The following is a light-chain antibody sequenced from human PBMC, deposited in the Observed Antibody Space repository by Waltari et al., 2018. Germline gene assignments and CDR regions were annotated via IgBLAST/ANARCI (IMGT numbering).Light chain of an antibody. CDR2: KNN. CDR1: SSNIGSNY. CDR3: EAWDDSLSGLV. J-gene: IGLJ3*02. Sequence: QSVLTQPPSASGTPGQKVTISCNGSSSNIGSNYVYWYQQLPGTAPKLLIFKNNQRPSGVPDRFSDSKSGTSASLAINGLRSEDEADYYCEAWDDSLSGLVLGGGTKVTVL. V-gene: IGLV1-47*01.